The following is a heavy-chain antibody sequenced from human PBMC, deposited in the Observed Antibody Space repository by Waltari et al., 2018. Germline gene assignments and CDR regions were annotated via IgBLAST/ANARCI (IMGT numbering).Heavy chain of an antibody. J-gene: IGHJ4*02. D-gene: IGHD4-17*01. CDR2: ISGSGGST. V-gene: IGHV3-23*01. Sequence: EVQLLESGGGLVQPGGSLRLSCAASGFTFSSYAMSWVRQAPGKGLEWVSAISGSGGSTYYADSEKGRFTISRDNSKNTLYLQMNSLRAEDTAVYYCAKHDYGGNYFDYWGQGTLVTVSS. CDR1: GFTFSSYA. CDR3: AKHDYGGNYFDY.